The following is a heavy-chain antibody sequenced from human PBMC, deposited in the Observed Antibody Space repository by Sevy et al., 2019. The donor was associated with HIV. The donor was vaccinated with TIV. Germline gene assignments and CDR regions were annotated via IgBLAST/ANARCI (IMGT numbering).Heavy chain of an antibody. CDR2: ISGSGGST. D-gene: IGHD4-17*01. CDR1: GFTFSSYA. V-gene: IGHV3-23*01. Sequence: GGSLRLSCAASGFTFSSYAMSWVRQAPGKGLEWVPAISGSGGSTYYADSVKGRFTISRDNSKNTLYLQMNSLRAEDTAVYYCAKDRYGDRHFDYWGQGTLVTVSS. J-gene: IGHJ4*02. CDR3: AKDRYGDRHFDY.